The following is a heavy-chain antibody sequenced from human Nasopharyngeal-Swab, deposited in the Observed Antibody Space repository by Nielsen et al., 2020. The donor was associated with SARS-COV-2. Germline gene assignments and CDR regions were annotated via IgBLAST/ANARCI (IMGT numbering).Heavy chain of an antibody. V-gene: IGHV3-30*18. J-gene: IGHJ6*02. D-gene: IGHD3-10*01. CDR2: ISYDGSNK. Sequence: GGSLRLPCAASGFTFSSYGMHWVRQAPGKGLEWVAVISYDGSNKYYADSVKGRFTISRDNSKNTLYLQMNSLRAEDTAVYYCANLESSGSGSYYQSMDVWGQGTTVTVSS. CDR1: GFTFSSYG. CDR3: ANLESSGSGSYYQSMDV.